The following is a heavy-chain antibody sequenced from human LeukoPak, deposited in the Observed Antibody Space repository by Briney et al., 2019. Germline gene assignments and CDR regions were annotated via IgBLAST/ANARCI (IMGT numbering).Heavy chain of an antibody. CDR3: TRLYDTVTKSIDY. CDR1: GFTFSSYS. J-gene: IGHJ4*02. D-gene: IGHD4-17*01. CDR2: IRSKANSYAT. V-gene: IGHV3-73*01. Sequence: PGGSLRLSCAASGFTFSSYSMNWVRQASGKGLEWVGRIRSKANSYATAYAESVKGRFTISRDDSDNTAYLQMNSLKTEDTAVYYCTRLYDTVTKSIDYWGQGTLVTVSS.